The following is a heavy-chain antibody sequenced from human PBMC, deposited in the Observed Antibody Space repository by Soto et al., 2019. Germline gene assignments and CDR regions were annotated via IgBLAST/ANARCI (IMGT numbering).Heavy chain of an antibody. J-gene: IGHJ6*02. CDR3: AKDRRDLVSSFYGRDV. CDR2: ITWTSGTI. V-gene: IGHV3-9*01. Sequence: EVQLVESGGGLVEPGRSLRLSCAASGFTFDEYAMHWVRQVPGKGLEWVSGITWTSGTIGYADSVKGRFTFSRDNAKKSLYLQMNSLRAEDTALYYCAKDRRDLVSSFYGRDVWGQGTTVTVSS. CDR1: GFTFDEYA.